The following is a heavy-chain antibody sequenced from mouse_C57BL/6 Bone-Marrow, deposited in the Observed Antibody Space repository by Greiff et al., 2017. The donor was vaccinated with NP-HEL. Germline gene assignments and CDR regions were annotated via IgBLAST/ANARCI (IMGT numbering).Heavy chain of an antibody. Sequence: QVQLQQPGAELVKPGASVKMSCKASGYTFTSYWITWVKPRPGPGLEWIGDIYPGSGSTNYNEQFKSKATLTVDTSSSTAYMQLSSLTSEDSAVYYCARDPYSNFYFDYWGQGTTLTVSS. CDR1: GYTFTSYW. V-gene: IGHV1-55*01. D-gene: IGHD2-5*01. CDR2: IYPGSGST. CDR3: ARDPYSNFYFDY. J-gene: IGHJ2*01.